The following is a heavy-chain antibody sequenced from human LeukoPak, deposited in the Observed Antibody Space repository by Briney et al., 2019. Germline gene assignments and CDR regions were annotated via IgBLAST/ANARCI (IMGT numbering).Heavy chain of an antibody. CDR1: GFTVSSNY. V-gene: IGHV3-66*02. CDR2: IYSGGST. J-gene: IGHJ4*02. Sequence: PGGSLRLSCAASGFTVSSNYMSWVRQAPGKGLEWVSVIYSGGSTYYADSVKGRSTISRDNSKNTLYLQMNSLRAEDTAVYYCARDPTYYDILTGYYIPNFDYWGQGTLVTVSS. D-gene: IGHD3-9*01. CDR3: ARDPTYYDILTGYYIPNFDY.